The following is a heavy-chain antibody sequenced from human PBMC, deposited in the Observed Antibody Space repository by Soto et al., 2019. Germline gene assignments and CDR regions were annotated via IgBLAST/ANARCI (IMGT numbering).Heavy chain of an antibody. CDR2: ISSSSSYI. CDR3: ARDIAAAGDHYYYYGMDV. D-gene: IGHD6-13*01. V-gene: IGHV3-21*01. CDR1: GFTFSSYS. Sequence: GGSLRLSCAASGFTFSSYSMNWVRQAPGKGLEWVSSISSSSSYIYYADSVKGRFTISRDNAKNSLYLQMNSLRAEDTAVYYCARDIAAAGDHYYYYGMDVWGQGTTVTVSS. J-gene: IGHJ6*02.